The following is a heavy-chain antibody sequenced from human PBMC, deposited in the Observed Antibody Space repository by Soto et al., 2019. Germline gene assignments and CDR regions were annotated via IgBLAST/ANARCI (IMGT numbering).Heavy chain of an antibody. CDR1: GFTFSSYG. CDR3: ARVGSSSSWYAVYYFDY. CDR2: IWYDGSNK. Sequence: PGGSLRLSCAASGFTFSSYGMHWVRQAPGKGLEWVAVIWYDGSNKYYADSVKGRFTISRDNSKNTLYLQMNSLRAEDTAVYYCARVGSSSSWYAVYYFDYWGQGTLVTVSS. D-gene: IGHD6-13*01. J-gene: IGHJ4*02. V-gene: IGHV3-33*01.